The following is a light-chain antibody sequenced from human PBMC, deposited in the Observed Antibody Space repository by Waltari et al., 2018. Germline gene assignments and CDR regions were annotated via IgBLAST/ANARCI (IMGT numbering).Light chain of an antibody. Sequence: FMLTQPHSVSESPGKTVTLFCTRSSGNIATNYVQWYQQRPGSAPTKVIYEDNQRPSGVPDRFAGSIDSSSNSASLIISGLKAEDGADYYCQSFDSSHVVFGGGTKLTVL. CDR3: QSFDSSHVV. CDR1: SGNIATNY. CDR2: EDN. J-gene: IGLJ2*01. V-gene: IGLV6-57*03.